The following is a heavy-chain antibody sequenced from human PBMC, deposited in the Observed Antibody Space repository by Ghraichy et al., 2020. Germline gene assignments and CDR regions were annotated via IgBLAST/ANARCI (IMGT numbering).Heavy chain of an antibody. CDR3: AGGYYYDSSGYYPPPF. V-gene: IGHV3-23*01. CDR2: ISGSGGST. J-gene: IGHJ4*02. CDR1: GFTFSSYA. D-gene: IGHD3-22*01. Sequence: GGSLRLSCAASGFTFSSYAMSWVRQAPGKGLEWVSAISGSGGSTYYADSVKGRFTISRDNSKNTLYLQMNSLRAEDTAVYYCAGGYYYDSSGYYPPPFWGQGTLVTVSS.